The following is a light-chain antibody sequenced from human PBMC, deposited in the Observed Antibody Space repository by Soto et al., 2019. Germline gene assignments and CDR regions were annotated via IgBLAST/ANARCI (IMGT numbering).Light chain of an antibody. CDR1: ASDVGDYNY. CDR3: SSYTSTRTHVI. Sequence: QSALTQPASVSGSPGQSITISCTATASDVGDYNYVSWFQRYPGKAPKLMIYDVSNRPSGVSNRFSGSKSGNTASLTISGLKAEDEADYYCSSYTSTRTHVIFGGGTKLTVL. J-gene: IGLJ2*01. CDR2: DVS. V-gene: IGLV2-14*01.